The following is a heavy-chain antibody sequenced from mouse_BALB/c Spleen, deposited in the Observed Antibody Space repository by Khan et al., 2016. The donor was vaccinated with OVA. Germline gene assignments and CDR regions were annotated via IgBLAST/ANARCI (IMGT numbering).Heavy chain of an antibody. D-gene: IGHD1-2*01. Sequence: EVQLQESGPGLVKPSQSRSLTCTVTGYSITSCYVWNWIRKFPGNLLEWMGYISYSGSTNYNPSLKSRITITRDTSKNQIFLQLNSVTTEDTATYYCARTARIKYWGQGTTLTVSS. CDR2: ISYSGST. V-gene: IGHV3-2*02. CDR1: GYSITSCYV. J-gene: IGHJ2*01. CDR3: ARTARIKY.